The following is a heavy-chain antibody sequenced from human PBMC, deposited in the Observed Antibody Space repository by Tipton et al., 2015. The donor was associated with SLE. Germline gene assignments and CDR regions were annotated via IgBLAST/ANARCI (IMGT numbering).Heavy chain of an antibody. V-gene: IGHV4-59*08. CDR1: GASISSYY. D-gene: IGHD6-25*01. CDR3: ARRGGDAFDI. Sequence: TLSLTCTVSGASISSYYWGWIRQPPGKGLEWIGYIYYSGSTIHNPSLKSRVTMSVDTSKNQFSLKLSSVTAADTAVYYCARRGGDAFDIWGQGTMVTVSS. CDR2: IYYSGST. J-gene: IGHJ3*02.